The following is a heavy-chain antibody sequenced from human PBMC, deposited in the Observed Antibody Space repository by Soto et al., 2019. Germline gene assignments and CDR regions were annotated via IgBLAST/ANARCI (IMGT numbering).Heavy chain of an antibody. CDR1: GFTFSSYS. D-gene: IGHD5-12*01. Sequence: EVHLVESGGGLVQPGGSLRLSCGASGFTFSSYSMNWARQAPGKGLEWISYISSSSTTIFYADSVKGRFTISRDNDKNSLYLQMNNLRDEDTVVYFCAREGRYSGSDYFDSWGQGTLVTVSS. V-gene: IGHV3-48*02. CDR2: ISSSSTTI. CDR3: AREGRYSGSDYFDS. J-gene: IGHJ4*02.